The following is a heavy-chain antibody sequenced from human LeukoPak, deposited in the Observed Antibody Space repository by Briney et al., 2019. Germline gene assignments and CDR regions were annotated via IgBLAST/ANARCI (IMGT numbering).Heavy chain of an antibody. D-gene: IGHD1-26*01. CDR3: ARRLREPNVFDI. CDR2: SSAYNGDT. Sequence: ASVKVSCKASGYTFIDYGVSWVRQAPGQGLEWMGWSSAYNGDTNYAQNLQGRVTMATDTSTSTAYMELRSLRSDDTAVYYCARRLREPNVFDIWGQGTMVTVSS. V-gene: IGHV1-18*01. CDR1: GYTFIDYG. J-gene: IGHJ3*02.